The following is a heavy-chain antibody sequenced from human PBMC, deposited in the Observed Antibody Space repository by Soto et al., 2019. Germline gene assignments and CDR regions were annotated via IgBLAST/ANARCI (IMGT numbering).Heavy chain of an antibody. D-gene: IGHD6-13*01. CDR3: ARGMDSSSWYTYFDY. Sequence: GASVKVSCKASGGTFSSYAISWVRQAPGQGLEWMGGIIPIFGTANYAQKFQGRVTITADESTSTAYMELSSLRSEDTAVYYCARGMDSSSWYTYFDYWGQGTLVTVSS. V-gene: IGHV1-69*13. CDR1: GGTFSSYA. CDR2: IIPIFGTA. J-gene: IGHJ4*02.